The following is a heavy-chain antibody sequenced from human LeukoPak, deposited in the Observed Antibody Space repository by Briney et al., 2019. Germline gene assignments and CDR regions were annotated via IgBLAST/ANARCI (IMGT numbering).Heavy chain of an antibody. CDR2: IIHSGGT. V-gene: IGHV4-34*01. CDR1: GGSFNGYS. Sequence: PSETLSLTCAVSGGSFNGYSYTWIRQPPGKGLEWIGEIIHSGGTRYNPSLKSRLTISVDTSRKQFSLKLTSVTAADTALYFCARGPLFFRRVARIFSWGRGTPVTVS. J-gene: IGHJ5*02. D-gene: IGHD3-3*01. CDR3: ARGPLFFRRVARIFS.